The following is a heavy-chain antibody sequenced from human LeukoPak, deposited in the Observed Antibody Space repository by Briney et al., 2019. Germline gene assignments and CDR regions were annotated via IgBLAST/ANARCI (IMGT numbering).Heavy chain of an antibody. CDR1: GYTFTGYY. D-gene: IGHD3-3*01. V-gene: IGHV1-2*02. Sequence: ASVKVSCKASGYTFTGYYMHWVRQAPGQGLEWMGWINPNSGDTNYAQKFQGRVTMARDTSISTAYMELSRLRSDDTAVYYCARTVLLFRWSGYFDWFDPWGQGTLVTVSS. CDR3: ARTVLLFRWSGYFDWFDP. J-gene: IGHJ5*02. CDR2: INPNSGDT.